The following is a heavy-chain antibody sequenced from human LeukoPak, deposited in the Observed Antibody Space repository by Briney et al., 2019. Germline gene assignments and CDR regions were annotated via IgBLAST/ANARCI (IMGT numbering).Heavy chain of an antibody. CDR3: ARRYSSPSLSGDWFDP. J-gene: IGHJ5*02. D-gene: IGHD6-6*01. CDR2: MNPNSGNT. CDR1: GYTFTSYD. V-gene: IGHV1-8*03. Sequence: ASVKVSCKASGYTFTSYDINWVRQATGQGLEWMGWMNPNSGNTGYAQKFQGRVTITRNTSISTAYMELSSLRSEDTAVYYCARRYSSPSLSGDWFDPWGQGTLVTVSS.